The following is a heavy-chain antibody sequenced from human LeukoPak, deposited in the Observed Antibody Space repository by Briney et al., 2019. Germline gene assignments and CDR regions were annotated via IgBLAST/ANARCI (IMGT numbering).Heavy chain of an antibody. D-gene: IGHD3-9*01. CDR2: MNPNSGNT. Sequence: ASVKVSCKASGYTFTSYDINWVRQATGQGLEWMGWMNPNSGNTGYAQKFQGRVTMTRNTSISTAYMELSSLRSEDTAVYYCARGDPTYATLTGDAFDIWGKGTMVTVSS. CDR1: GYTFTSYD. V-gene: IGHV1-8*01. J-gene: IGHJ3*02. CDR3: ARGDPTYATLTGDAFDI.